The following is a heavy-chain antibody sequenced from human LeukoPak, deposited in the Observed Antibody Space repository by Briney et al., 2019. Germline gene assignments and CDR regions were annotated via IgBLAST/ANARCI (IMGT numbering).Heavy chain of an antibody. CDR2: IYYSGST. CDR1: GASISSSSYY. CDR3: ARVEDSGYDYRGRFDP. Sequence: SETLSLTCTVSGASISSSSYYWGWIRQPPGKGLEWIGTIYYSGSTYHNPSLKSRVTISVDTSKNQFSLKLSSVTAADTAVYYCARVEDSGYDYRGRFDPWGQGTLVTVSS. D-gene: IGHD5-12*01. J-gene: IGHJ5*02. V-gene: IGHV4-39*07.